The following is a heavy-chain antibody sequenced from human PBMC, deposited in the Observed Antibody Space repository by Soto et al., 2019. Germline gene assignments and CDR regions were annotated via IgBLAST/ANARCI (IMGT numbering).Heavy chain of an antibody. J-gene: IGHJ5*02. D-gene: IGHD3-3*01. CDR2: IYYSGST. V-gene: IGHV4-31*03. CDR3: ARGRSPLFLDFWSALNWFDP. Sequence: PSETLSLTCTVSGGSISSGVYYWSWIRQHPGKGLEWIGYIYYSGSTYYNPSLKSRVTISVDTSKNQFSLKLSSVTAADTAVYYCARGRSPLFLDFWSALNWFDPWGQGTLVTVSS. CDR1: GGSISSGVYY.